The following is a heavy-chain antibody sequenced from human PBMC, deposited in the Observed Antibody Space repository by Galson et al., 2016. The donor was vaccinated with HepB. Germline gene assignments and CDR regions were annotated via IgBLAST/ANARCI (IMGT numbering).Heavy chain of an antibody. CDR1: GFTFSSFA. CDR3: AKDPRGGENKLPPSFDY. Sequence: SLRLSCAAPGFTFSSFAISWVRQAPGKGLEWVSSISVGGHSTYYADSVKGRFTISRDNSKNTLYLQMNSLRAEDTAVYYCAKDPRGGENKLPPSFDYWGQGTLVTVSS. J-gene: IGHJ4*02. V-gene: IGHV3-23*01. CDR2: ISVGGHST. D-gene: IGHD2/OR15-2a*01.